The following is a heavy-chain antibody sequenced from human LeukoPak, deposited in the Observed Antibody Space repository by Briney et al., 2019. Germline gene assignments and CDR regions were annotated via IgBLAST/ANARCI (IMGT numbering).Heavy chain of an antibody. CDR3: ASGGYCSSTGCYTGMGY. Sequence: ASVKVSCKASGYTFTGYYMHWVRQAPGQGLEWMGWINPNSGGTNYAQKFQGRVTMTRDTSISTAYMELSRLRSDDTAVYYCASGGYCSSTGCYTGMGYWGQGTLVTVSS. CDR2: INPNSGGT. CDR1: GYTFTGYY. J-gene: IGHJ4*02. V-gene: IGHV1-2*02. D-gene: IGHD2-2*02.